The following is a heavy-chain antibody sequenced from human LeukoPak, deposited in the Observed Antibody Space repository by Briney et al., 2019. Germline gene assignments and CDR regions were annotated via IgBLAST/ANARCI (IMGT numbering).Heavy chain of an antibody. V-gene: IGHV3-73*01. Sequence: TGGSLRLSCAASGFIFSDYYMDWVRQASGKGLEWVGRIRSKANGHATAYAASVKGRFIISRDDSKNTAYLQMNSLKIEDSAVYYCTRRDDFWSGSSDFWGQGTLVTVSS. D-gene: IGHD3-3*01. CDR3: TRRDDFWSGSSDF. CDR2: IRSKANGHAT. CDR1: GFIFSDYY. J-gene: IGHJ4*02.